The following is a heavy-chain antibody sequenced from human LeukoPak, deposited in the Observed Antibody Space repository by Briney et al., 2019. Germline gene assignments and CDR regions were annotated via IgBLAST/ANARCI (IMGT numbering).Heavy chain of an antibody. CDR2: IYYTGST. D-gene: IGHD2-2*03. Sequence: SETLSLTCTVSGDSINSYYWSWIRQPPGKGLEWIGHIYYTGSTNYNPSLKSRVTVALDTSKNQFSLKLSSVTAADTAVYYCARSPGYCSSTSCYYYYYMDVWGKGTTVTVSS. J-gene: IGHJ6*03. CDR1: GDSINSYY. V-gene: IGHV4-59*01. CDR3: ARSPGYCSSTSCYYYYYMDV.